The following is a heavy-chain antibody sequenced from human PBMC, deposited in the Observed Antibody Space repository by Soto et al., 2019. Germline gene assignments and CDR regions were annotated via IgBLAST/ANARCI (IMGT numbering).Heavy chain of an antibody. CDR1: GYTFSEYY. CDR3: AREPATAKPEGVDF. CDR2: INPNSGGT. J-gene: IGHJ4*02. Sequence: ASVNVSCKSTGYTFSEYYIHWVRQAPGQGLEWMGWINPNSGGTKYAAKFQSGVTMTRDTSITTAYNELSRLRSGETAVYYCAREPATAKPEGVDFWGQGTLVTVSS. V-gene: IGHV1-2*02. D-gene: IGHD1-1*01.